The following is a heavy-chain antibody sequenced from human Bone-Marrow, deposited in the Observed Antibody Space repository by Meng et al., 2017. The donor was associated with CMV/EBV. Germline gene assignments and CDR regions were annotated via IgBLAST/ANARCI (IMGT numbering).Heavy chain of an antibody. CDR2: IYSGGST. J-gene: IGHJ4*02. D-gene: IGHD3-9*01. CDR3: ARGYILTGFDY. Sequence: GESLKISCAASGFTFSSYEMNWVRQAPGKGLEWVSVIYSGGSTYYADSVKGRFTISRDNSKNTLYLQMNSLRAEDTAVYYCARGYILTGFDYWGQGTLVTVSS. V-gene: IGHV3-66*02. CDR1: GFTFSSYE.